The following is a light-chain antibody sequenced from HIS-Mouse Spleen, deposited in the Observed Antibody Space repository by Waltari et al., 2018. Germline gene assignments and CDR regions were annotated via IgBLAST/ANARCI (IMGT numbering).Light chain of an antibody. Sequence: DIQMTQSPSSLSASVGDRVTITCRASQSISSYLNWYQQKPGKAPKLLIYAASSLQSGVPSRFSGSGSGTDFNLTISSLQPEDFATYYCQQSYSTPFGQGTKLEIK. CDR3: QQSYSTP. V-gene: IGKV1-39*01. CDR1: QSISSY. CDR2: AAS. J-gene: IGKJ2*01.